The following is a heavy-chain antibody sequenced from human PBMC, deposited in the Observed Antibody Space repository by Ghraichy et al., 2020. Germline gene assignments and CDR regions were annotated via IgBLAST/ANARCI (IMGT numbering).Heavy chain of an antibody. V-gene: IGHV3-7*01. CDR2: IRQDGSEK. J-gene: IGHJ2*01. CDR1: GFSLSTYW. CDR3: ARVEQGPVVGIWYFDL. D-gene: IGHD6-19*01. Sequence: GESLNISCGASGFSLSTYWMSWVRQAPGKGLEWLANIRQDGSEKYYMDSVTGRSTISRDNAKNSLYLQMNSLRAEDTAVYHCARVEQGPVVGIWYFDLWGRGTLVTVSS.